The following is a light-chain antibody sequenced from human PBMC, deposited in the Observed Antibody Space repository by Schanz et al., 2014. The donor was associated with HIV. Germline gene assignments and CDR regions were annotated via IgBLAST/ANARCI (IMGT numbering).Light chain of an antibody. CDR3: QQYDSSPP. V-gene: IGKV3-20*01. J-gene: IGKJ1*01. Sequence: EIVLTQSPVTLSLSPGERATLSCRASQSVGGSQLAWFQLKRGQPPRLLIYATSFRAVGIPDRFSGSGSETDFTLTISGLEPEDFAVYYCQQYDSSPPFGQGTKVEIK. CDR1: QSVGGSQ. CDR2: ATS.